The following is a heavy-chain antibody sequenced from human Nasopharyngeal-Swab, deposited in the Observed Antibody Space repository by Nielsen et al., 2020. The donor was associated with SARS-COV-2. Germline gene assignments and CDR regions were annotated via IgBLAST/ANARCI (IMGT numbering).Heavy chain of an antibody. Sequence: GESLKISCAASGFTFSAYAMHWVRQAPGEGLEWVAVISFDGSNKYYADSVKGRFTISRDNAKNSLYLQMNSLRAEDTAVYYCAREVPYSGHDDAFDIWGQGTMVTVSA. CDR3: AREVPYSGHDDAFDI. CDR1: GFTFSAYA. J-gene: IGHJ3*02. V-gene: IGHV3-30-3*01. D-gene: IGHD5-12*01. CDR2: ISFDGSNK.